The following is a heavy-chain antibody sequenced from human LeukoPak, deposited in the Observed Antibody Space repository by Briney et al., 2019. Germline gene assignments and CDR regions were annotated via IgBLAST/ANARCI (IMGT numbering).Heavy chain of an antibody. CDR3: ARDTYGPFDY. V-gene: IGHV1-69*13. J-gene: IGHJ4*02. Sequence: ASVKVSCKASGGTFSSYAISWVRQAPGQGLEWMGGIIPIFGTANYAQKFQGRVTITADESTSTAYMELSSLRSEETAVYYCARDTYGPFDYWGQGTLVTVSS. D-gene: IGHD3-10*01. CDR1: GGTFSSYA. CDR2: IIPIFGTA.